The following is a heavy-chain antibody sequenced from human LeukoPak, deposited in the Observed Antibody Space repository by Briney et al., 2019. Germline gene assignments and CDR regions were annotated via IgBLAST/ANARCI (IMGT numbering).Heavy chain of an antibody. CDR3: ARQVTFGYAYAYYFDY. D-gene: IGHD5-18*01. CDR2: IYHSEST. Sequence: SQTLSLTCAVSGGSISSGGYSWSWIRQPPGKGLEWIGYIYHSESTYYNPSLKSRVTISVDTSKNQFSLELSSVTAADTAVYYCARQVTFGYAYAYYFDYWGQGSLVTVSS. V-gene: IGHV4-30-2*03. J-gene: IGHJ4*02. CDR1: GGSISSGGYS.